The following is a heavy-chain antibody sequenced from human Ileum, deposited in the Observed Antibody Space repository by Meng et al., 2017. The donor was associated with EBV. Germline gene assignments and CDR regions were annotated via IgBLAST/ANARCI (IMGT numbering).Heavy chain of an antibody. CDR3: ATDAGTVADH. D-gene: IGHD4-23*01. CDR1: GGNFKTFV. J-gene: IGHJ4*02. Sequence: VQLLQSGAVVQKHGSSVKISCRASGGNFKTFVFSWVRLAPGQGLEWMGGVTPVFTSTLYAKHFKDRVTITADESTNTAFMELKNLQSDDTAIYYCATDAGTVADHWGPGTLVTVSS. CDR2: VTPVFTST. V-gene: IGHV1-69*01.